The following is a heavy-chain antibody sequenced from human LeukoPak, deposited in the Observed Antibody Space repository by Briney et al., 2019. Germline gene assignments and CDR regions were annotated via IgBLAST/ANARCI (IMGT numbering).Heavy chain of an antibody. Sequence: SGGSLRLSCAASGFTFSSDWMSWVRQAPGKGLEWVANIKQDGSEKYYVDSVKGRFTISRDNAKNSLYRQMNSLRAEDTAVYYCARESSLAVAPIDYFDYWGQGTLVTVSS. D-gene: IGHD6-19*01. V-gene: IGHV3-7*01. CDR1: GFTFSSDW. CDR3: ARESSLAVAPIDYFDY. J-gene: IGHJ4*02. CDR2: IKQDGSEK.